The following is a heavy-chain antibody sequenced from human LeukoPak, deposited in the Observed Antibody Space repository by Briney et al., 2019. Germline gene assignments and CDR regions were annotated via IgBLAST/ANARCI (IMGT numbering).Heavy chain of an antibody. CDR3: ATLLGNCGGVCYSDY. Sequence: SVKVSCKASGGTFSSYAISWVRQAPGQGLEWMGGIIPIFGTANYAQKFQGRVTITADESTSTAYMELSSLRSEDTAVYYCATLLGNCGGVCYSDYWGQGTLVTVSS. J-gene: IGHJ4*02. D-gene: IGHD2-21*02. CDR2: IIPIFGTA. V-gene: IGHV1-69*01. CDR1: GGTFSSYA.